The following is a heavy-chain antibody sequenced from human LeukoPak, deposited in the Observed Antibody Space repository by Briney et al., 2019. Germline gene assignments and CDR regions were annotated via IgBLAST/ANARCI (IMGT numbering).Heavy chain of an antibody. D-gene: IGHD2-21*02. J-gene: IGHJ6*02. V-gene: IGHV3-30*04. CDR1: GFTFSSYA. CDR2: ISYDGSNK. CDR3: ARDRCGGDCSPLTYYYYGMDV. Sequence: GSLRLSCAASGFTFSSYAMHWVRQAPGKGLEWVAVISYDGSNKYYADSVKGRFTISRDNSKNTLYLQMNSLRAEDTAVYYCARDRCGGDCSPLTYYYYGMDVWGQGTRSPSP.